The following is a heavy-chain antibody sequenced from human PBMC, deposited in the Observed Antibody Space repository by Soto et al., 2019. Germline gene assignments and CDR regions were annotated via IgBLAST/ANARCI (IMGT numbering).Heavy chain of an antibody. CDR1: GGSISNYY. V-gene: IGHV4-4*07. CDR2: IYTSGST. D-gene: IGHD6-6*01. CDR3: ARGSYSISSWFDP. Sequence: SETLSLTCTVSGGSISNYYWNWIRQPAGKGLEWIGRIYTSGSTNYSPSLKSRVTMSVDTSKNQFSLKVNSVTATDTAVYYCARGSYSISSWFDPWGQGTLVTVSS. J-gene: IGHJ5*02.